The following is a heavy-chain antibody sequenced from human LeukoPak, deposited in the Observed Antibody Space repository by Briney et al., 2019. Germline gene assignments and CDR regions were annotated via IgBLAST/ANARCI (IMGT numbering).Heavy chain of an antibody. CDR2: ISAYNGNT. CDR3: ARGGYCSRTCEWLDP. J-gene: IGHJ5*02. D-gene: IGHD6-19*01. Sequence: ASVKVSCKASGYTFASYGISWVRQAPGQGLEWMGWISAYNGNTNYAQKLQDRVTMTTDTSTSTAYMELRSLTSDDTAVYYCARGGYCSRTCEWLDPWGQGTLVTVSS. CDR1: GYTFASYG. V-gene: IGHV1-18*01.